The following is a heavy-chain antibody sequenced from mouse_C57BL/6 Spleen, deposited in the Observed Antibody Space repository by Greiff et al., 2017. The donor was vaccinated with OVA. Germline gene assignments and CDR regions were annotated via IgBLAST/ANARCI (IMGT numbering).Heavy chain of an antibody. D-gene: IGHD2-1*01. CDR1: GYAFSSYW. CDR3: ARRNPIYYGNYYAMDY. Sequence: VQLQQSGAELVKPGASVKISCKASGYAFSSYWMNWVKQRPGKGLEWIGQIYPGDGDTNYNGKFKGKATLTAEKSSSTAYMQLSSLTSEDSAVYFCARRNPIYYGNYYAMDYWGQGTSVTVSS. V-gene: IGHV1-80*01. CDR2: IYPGDGDT. J-gene: IGHJ4*01.